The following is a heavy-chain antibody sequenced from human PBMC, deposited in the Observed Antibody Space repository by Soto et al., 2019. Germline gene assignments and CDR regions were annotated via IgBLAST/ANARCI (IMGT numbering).Heavy chain of an antibody. Sequence: QLQLRESGPGLVKPSETLSLTCTVSSGAISEYSYFWGWIRQPPGKGLEWIGGIRNSGTTYYGPSLKSRVAISIDKSNNQFSLKLESVIAADTAVYYCARPALYYDALTGYHYDAFDIWGPGTVVTVSS. V-gene: IGHV4-39*01. D-gene: IGHD3-9*01. J-gene: IGHJ3*02. CDR2: IRNSGTT. CDR3: ARPALYYDALTGYHYDAFDI. CDR1: SGAISEYSYF.